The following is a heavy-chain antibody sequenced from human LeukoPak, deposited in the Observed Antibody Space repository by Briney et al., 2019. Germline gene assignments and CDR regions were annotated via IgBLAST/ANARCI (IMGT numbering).Heavy chain of an antibody. Sequence: GESLKISCKGSGYSFTSYWIGWVRQMPGKGLEWMGIIYPGDSDTRYSPSFQGQVTISADKSISTAYLQWSSLKASDAAMYYCARGGLNDYYDSIGGGDYWGQGTLVTVSS. V-gene: IGHV5-51*01. D-gene: IGHD3-22*01. J-gene: IGHJ4*02. CDR3: ARGGLNDYYDSIGGGDY. CDR1: GYSFTSYW. CDR2: IYPGDSDT.